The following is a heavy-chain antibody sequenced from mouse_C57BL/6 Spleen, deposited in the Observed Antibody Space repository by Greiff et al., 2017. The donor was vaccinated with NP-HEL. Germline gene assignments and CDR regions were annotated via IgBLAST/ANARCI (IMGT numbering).Heavy chain of an antibody. CDR1: GYTFTSYW. D-gene: IGHD1-1*01. Sequence: QVQLQQPGAELVMPGASVKLSCKASGYTFTSYWMHWVKQRPGQGLEWIGEIDPSDSYTNYNQKFKGKSTLTVDKSSSTAYMQLSSLTSEDSAGYYCATYGSSYGYYAMDYWGQGTSVTVSS. V-gene: IGHV1-69*01. CDR3: ATYGSSYGYYAMDY. CDR2: IDPSDSYT. J-gene: IGHJ4*01.